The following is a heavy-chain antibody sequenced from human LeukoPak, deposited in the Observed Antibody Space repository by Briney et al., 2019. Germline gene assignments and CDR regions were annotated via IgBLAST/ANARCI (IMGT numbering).Heavy chain of an antibody. CDR3: ARAFRKYSSSWLAFDI. CDR1: GFTFSSYA. V-gene: IGHV3-30-3*01. J-gene: IGHJ3*02. Sequence: GGSLRLSCAASGFTFSSYAMHWVRQAPGKGLEWVAVISYDGSNKYYADSVKGRFTISRDNSKNTLYLQMNSLRAEDTAVYYCARAFRKYSSSWLAFDIWGQGTMVTVSS. D-gene: IGHD6-13*01. CDR2: ISYDGSNK.